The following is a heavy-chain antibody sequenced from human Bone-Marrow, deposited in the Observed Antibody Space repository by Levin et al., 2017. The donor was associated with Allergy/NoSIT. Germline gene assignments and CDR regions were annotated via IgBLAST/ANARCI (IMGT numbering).Heavy chain of an antibody. CDR3: VKDMREDLAAADNNTLYSYITDV. V-gene: IGHV3-9*01. Sequence: GGSLRLSCAVSGFTFDDYAMHWVRQVPGKGLEWVSSISCNSGNIVYVESVKGRFTISRDNAKNSLYLQMSSLRAEDTALYYCVKDMREDLAAADNNTLYSYITDVWGQGTTVTVSS. D-gene: IGHD6-13*01. CDR1: GFTFDDYA. J-gene: IGHJ6*02. CDR2: ISCNSGNI.